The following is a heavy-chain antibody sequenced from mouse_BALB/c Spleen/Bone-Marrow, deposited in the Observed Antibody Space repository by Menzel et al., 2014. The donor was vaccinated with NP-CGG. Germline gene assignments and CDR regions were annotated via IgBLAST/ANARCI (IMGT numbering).Heavy chain of an antibody. V-gene: IGHV1-14*01. CDR2: INPYNDGT. Sequence: VQLQQSGPELVKPGASVKMSCKASGYTFTSYVMHWVKQKPGQGLEWIGYINPYNDGTKYNEKFKGKATLTSDKTSSTAYMELSSLTSEDSADYYCASPYYRNGGFAYWGQGMLVTVSA. J-gene: IGHJ3*01. CDR1: GYTFTSYV. CDR3: ASPYYRNGGFAY. D-gene: IGHD2-14*01.